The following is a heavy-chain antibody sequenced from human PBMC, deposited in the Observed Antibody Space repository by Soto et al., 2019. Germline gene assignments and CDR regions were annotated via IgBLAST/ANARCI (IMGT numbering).Heavy chain of an antibody. CDR2: IRSKAYGGTT. CDR3: SRDKGGIALYYFDY. V-gene: IGHV3-49*04. D-gene: IGHD6-13*01. CDR1: GFTFGDYA. Sequence: GGSLRLSCTASGFTFGDYAMSWVRQAPGKGLEWVGFIRSKAYGGTTEYAASVKGRFTISRDDSKSIAYLQMNSLKTEDTAVYYCSRDKGGIALYYFDYWGQGTLVTVSS. J-gene: IGHJ4*02.